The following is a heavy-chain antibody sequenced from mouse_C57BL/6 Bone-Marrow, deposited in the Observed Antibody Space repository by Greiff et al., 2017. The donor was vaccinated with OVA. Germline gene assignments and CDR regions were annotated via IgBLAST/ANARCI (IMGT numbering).Heavy chain of an antibody. CDR2: IDPSDSET. J-gene: IGHJ3*01. Sequence: VQLQQPGAELVRPGSSVKLSCKASGYTFTSYWMHWVKQRPIQGLEWIGNIDPSDSETHYNQKFKDKATLTVDKSSSTAYMQLSSLTSEDSAVYYWARTDTSRGFAYWGQGTLVTVSA. V-gene: IGHV1-52*01. CDR3: ARTDTSRGFAY. CDR1: GYTFTSYW.